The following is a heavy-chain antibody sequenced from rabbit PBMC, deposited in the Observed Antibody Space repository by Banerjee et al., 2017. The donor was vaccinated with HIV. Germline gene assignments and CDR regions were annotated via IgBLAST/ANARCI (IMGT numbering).Heavy chain of an antibody. Sequence: QEQLVESRGGLVKPEGSLTLTCTVSGFDLSSYYYMCWVRQAPGKGLELIACIVSSSGAAYYASWVNGRFTISRTTTTVDLKMTSLTAADTATYFCARDAGSSGHYFNLWGQGTLVTVS. CDR3: ARDAGSSGHYFNL. J-gene: IGHJ4*01. CDR2: IVSSSGAA. D-gene: IGHD8-1*01. V-gene: IGHV1S43*01. CDR1: GFDLSSYYY.